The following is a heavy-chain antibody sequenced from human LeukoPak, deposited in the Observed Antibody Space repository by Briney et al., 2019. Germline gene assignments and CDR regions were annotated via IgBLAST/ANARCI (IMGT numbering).Heavy chain of an antibody. Sequence: NASETLSLTCTVSGGSISSGSYCWSWIRQPAGKGLEWIGHIYISGNTNYNPSLKSRVTISVDTSKNQFSLKLSSVTAADTAVYYCASPTRKLELSTGQSGYFQHWGQGTLVTVSS. CDR1: GGSISSGSYC. J-gene: IGHJ1*01. CDR2: IYISGNT. D-gene: IGHD1-7*01. CDR3: ASPTRKLELSTGQSGYFQH. V-gene: IGHV4-61*09.